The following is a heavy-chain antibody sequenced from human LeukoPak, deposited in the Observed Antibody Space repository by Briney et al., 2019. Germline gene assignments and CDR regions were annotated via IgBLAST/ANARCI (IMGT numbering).Heavy chain of an antibody. V-gene: IGHV4-4*07. Sequence: SETLSLTCTVSSGSIGIYYWNWIRQPAGKALEWIGRIYSSGSTDYNPSLRSRVTMSVDTSKNRFSLKLKSVTAADTAVYYCARESTYSNSGAFDIWGLGTMVTVSS. D-gene: IGHD6-6*01. CDR2: IYSSGST. J-gene: IGHJ3*02. CDR3: ARESTYSNSGAFDI. CDR1: SGSIGIYY.